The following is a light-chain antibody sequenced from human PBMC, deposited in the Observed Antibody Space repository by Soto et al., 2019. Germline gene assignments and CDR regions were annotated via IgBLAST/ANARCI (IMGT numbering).Light chain of an antibody. J-gene: IGKJ4*01. Sequence: EIVMTPSPATLSVSPGDRATLSCRASQSVNRNLAWYQQKPGQPPRLLIYGAVTRATGIPARFSGSGSGTEFTLTITSLQSEDFGVYFCQQYDNWPLTFAGGTKVDIK. CDR3: QQYDNWPLT. CDR2: GAV. V-gene: IGKV3-15*01. CDR1: QSVNRN.